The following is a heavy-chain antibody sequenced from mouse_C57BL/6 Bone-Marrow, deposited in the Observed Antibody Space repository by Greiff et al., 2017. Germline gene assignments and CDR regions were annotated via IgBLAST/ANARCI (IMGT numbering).Heavy chain of an antibody. CDR1: GFTFTDYY. CDR3: ARSPHDSYYYAMDD. J-gene: IGHJ4*01. CDR2: IRNKANGYTT. V-gene: IGHV7-3*01. D-gene: IGHD2-12*01. Sequence: EVKVVESGGGLVQPGGSLSLSCAASGFTFTDYYMSWVRQPPGKALEWLGFIRNKANGYTTEYSASVKGRFTISRDNSQSILYLQMNALRAEDSATYYCARSPHDSYYYAMDDWGQGTSVTVSS.